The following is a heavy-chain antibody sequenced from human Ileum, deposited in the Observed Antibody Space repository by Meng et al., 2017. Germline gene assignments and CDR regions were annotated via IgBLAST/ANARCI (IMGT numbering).Heavy chain of an antibody. Sequence: QRKESGPGLVGLSEPLSPAGTVSGASVSSNNDGWGWIRQPPGKGLEWIGYGSTNHNPSLKSRVTISVDTSKNQFFLTLNSVTAADTAIYYCARDHWGSLDYWGQGILVTVSS. CDR3: ARDHWGSLDY. CDR2: GST. CDR1: GASVSSNNDG. J-gene: IGHJ4*02. D-gene: IGHD7-27*01. V-gene: IGHV4-61*01.